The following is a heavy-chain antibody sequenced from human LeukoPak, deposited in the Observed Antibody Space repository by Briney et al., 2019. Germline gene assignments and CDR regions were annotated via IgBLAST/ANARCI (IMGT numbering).Heavy chain of an antibody. CDR2: IIPIFGTA. J-gene: IGHJ4*02. D-gene: IGHD3-22*01. V-gene: IGHV1-69*13. CDR3: ARHDSSGYYLFDY. CDR1: GGTVSSYA. Sequence: SVKVSCKASGGTVSSYATSWVRQAPGQGLEWMGGIIPIFGTANYAQKFQGRVTITADESTSTAYMELSSLRSEDTAVYYCARHDSSGYYLFDYWGQGTLVTVSS.